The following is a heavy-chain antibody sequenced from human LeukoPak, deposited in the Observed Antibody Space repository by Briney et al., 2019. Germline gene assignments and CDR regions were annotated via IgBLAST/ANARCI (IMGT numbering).Heavy chain of an antibody. V-gene: IGHV4-30-4*01. J-gene: IGHJ4*02. D-gene: IGHD6-13*01. CDR3: ARDGRYSSLEN. Sequence: PSETLSLTCTVSGGSISSGDYYWSWIRQPPGKGLEWIGYIYYSGSTYYNPSLKSRGTISLDTSKKQFSLKLSSVTAADTAVYYCARDGRYSSLENWGQGTLVTVSS. CDR2: IYYSGST. CDR1: GGSISSGDYY.